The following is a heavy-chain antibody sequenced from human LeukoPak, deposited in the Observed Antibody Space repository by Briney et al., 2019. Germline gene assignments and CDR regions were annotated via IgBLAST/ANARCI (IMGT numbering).Heavy chain of an antibody. J-gene: IGHJ3*02. Sequence: GASVKASCKASGYTFTTYYIHWVRQAPGQGLEWIGIIKPGGSSTNYAQKFQGRVTVTSDTSTSTVYMELSSLRSEDTAVYYCARDEGFLETPSGFDIWGQGTMVTVSS. CDR2: IKPGGSST. CDR3: ARDEGFLETPSGFDI. CDR1: GYTFTTYY. V-gene: IGHV1-46*01. D-gene: IGHD3-3*01.